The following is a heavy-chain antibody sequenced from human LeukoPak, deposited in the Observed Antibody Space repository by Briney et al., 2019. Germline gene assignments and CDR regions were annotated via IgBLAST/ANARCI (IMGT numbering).Heavy chain of an antibody. V-gene: IGHV3-30*18. CDR2: ISYDGSNK. CDR1: GFTFSSYG. D-gene: IGHD5-24*01. Sequence: PGGSLRLSCAASGFTFSSYGMHWVRQAPGKGLEWVAVISYDGSNKYYADSVKGRCTISRDNSKNTLYLQMNSLRAEDTAVYYCAKDEDGYNFGIDYWGQGTLVTVSS. CDR3: AKDEDGYNFGIDY. J-gene: IGHJ4*02.